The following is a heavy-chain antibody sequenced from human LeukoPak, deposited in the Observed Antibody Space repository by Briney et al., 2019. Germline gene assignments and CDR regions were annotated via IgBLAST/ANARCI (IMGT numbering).Heavy chain of an antibody. V-gene: IGHV3-21*01. D-gene: IGHD3-22*01. CDR1: GFTFSSYS. Sequence: PGGSLRLSCAASGFTFSSYSMNWVRQAPGKGLEWVSSISTSSNYIYYADSVKGRFTISRDNAKNSLFLQMNSLRAEDTAVYYCARDRKYYDSGGYYPYYWGQGTLVTVSS. J-gene: IGHJ4*02. CDR3: ARDRKYYDSGGYYPYY. CDR2: ISTSSNYI.